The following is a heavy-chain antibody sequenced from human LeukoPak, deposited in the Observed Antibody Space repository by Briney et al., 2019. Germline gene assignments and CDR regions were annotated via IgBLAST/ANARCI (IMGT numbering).Heavy chain of an antibody. CDR2: IYHSGST. J-gene: IGHJ3*02. V-gene: IGHV4-30-2*01. CDR3: ARGYLANYYDSSGYSNAFDI. D-gene: IGHD3-22*01. CDR1: GGSISSGGYS. Sequence: SETLSLTCAVSGGSISSGGYSWSWIRQPPGKGLEWIGYIYHSGSTYYNPSLKSRVTISVDRSKNQFSLKLSSVTAADPAVYYCARGYLANYYDSSGYSNAFDIWGQGTMVTVSS.